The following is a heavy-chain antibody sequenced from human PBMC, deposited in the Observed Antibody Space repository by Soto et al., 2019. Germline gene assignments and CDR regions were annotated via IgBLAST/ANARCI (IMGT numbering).Heavy chain of an antibody. V-gene: IGHV3-48*01. D-gene: IGHD3-22*01. CDR3: AKNPGYYYDSTGYHFDY. Sequence: GGSLRLSCAASGFTFSSYSMNWVRHAPGKGLEWVSYISSSSSTIYYADSVKGRFTISRDNSKNTLYLQMNSLRAEDTAVYYCAKNPGYYYDSTGYHFDYWGQGTLVTVSS. CDR2: ISSSSSTI. CDR1: GFTFSSYS. J-gene: IGHJ4*02.